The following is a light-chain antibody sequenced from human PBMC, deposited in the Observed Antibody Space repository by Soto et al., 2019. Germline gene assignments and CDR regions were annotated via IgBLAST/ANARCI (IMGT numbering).Light chain of an antibody. CDR2: AAS. CDR3: QQSDSTPRT. V-gene: IGKV1-39*01. CDR1: QSISSY. J-gene: IGKJ4*01. Sequence: DIPMTTSPSSLSASVGDRSTIPCLSGQSISSYLDWYQQKPGKAPKLLIYAASSLQSGVPSRFSGSGSGTDFTLTISSLQPEDFATYYCQQSDSTPRTFGGGTKVDIK.